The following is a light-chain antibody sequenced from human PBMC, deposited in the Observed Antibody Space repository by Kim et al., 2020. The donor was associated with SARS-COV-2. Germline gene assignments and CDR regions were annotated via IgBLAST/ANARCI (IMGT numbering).Light chain of an antibody. J-gene: IGKJ2*01. CDR3: HQSGSLPHT. CDR1: YSIGSS. V-gene: IGKV6-21*01. CDR2: YAS. Sequence: EIVLTQCPGFQSVTPKEKVTITCRTSYSIGSSLHWYQQKPGQSPKLLIKYASQSFSGVPSRFSGSGSGTDFTLTINSLEAEDAATYYCHQSGSLPHTFGQGTKLEI.